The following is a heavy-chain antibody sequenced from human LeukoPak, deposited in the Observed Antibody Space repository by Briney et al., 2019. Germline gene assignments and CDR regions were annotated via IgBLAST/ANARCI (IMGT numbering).Heavy chain of an antibody. CDR2: ISGSGGST. V-gene: IGHV3-23*01. D-gene: IGHD3-22*01. J-gene: IGHJ4*02. Sequence: GGSLRLSCAASGFTFSSYGMSWVRQAPGKGLEWVSAISGSGGSTYYTDSVKGRFTLYRDISRNTLYLQMNSLRADDTAVYYCAKAGAMILQHYFDYWGQGTLVTVSS. CDR3: AKAGAMILQHYFDY. CDR1: GFTFSSYG.